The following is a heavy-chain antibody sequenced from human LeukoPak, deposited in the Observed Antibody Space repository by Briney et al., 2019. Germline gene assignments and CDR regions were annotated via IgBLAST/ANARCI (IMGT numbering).Heavy chain of an antibody. CDR2: IKEDGSEK. V-gene: IGHV3-7*01. D-gene: IGHD3-22*01. J-gene: IGHJ4*02. CDR3: ARDPVNSGYYYAH. Sequence: GGSLRLSCAASGFTFSNYWMSWVRQAPGEGPEWVANIKEDGSEKYYMDSVKGRFTISRDNAKNSLYLEMNSLRAEDAAVYYCARDPVNSGYYYAHWGQGTLVTVSS. CDR1: GFTFSNYW.